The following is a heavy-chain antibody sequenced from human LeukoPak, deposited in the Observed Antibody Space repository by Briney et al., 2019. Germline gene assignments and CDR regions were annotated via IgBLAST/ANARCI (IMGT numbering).Heavy chain of an antibody. J-gene: IGHJ5*02. Sequence: ASVKVSCKASGYTFTSYGISWVRQAPGQGLEWMGWISAYNGNTNYAQKFQGRVTITADESTSTAYMELSSLRSEDTAVYYCAREGGEGYYSYWFDPWGQGTLVTVSS. CDR2: ISAYNGNT. CDR3: AREGGEGYYSYWFDP. CDR1: GYTFTSYG. D-gene: IGHD3-22*01. V-gene: IGHV1-18*01.